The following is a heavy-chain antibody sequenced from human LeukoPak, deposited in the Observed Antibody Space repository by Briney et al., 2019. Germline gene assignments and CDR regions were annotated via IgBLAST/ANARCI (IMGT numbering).Heavy chain of an antibody. Sequence: GGSLRLSCAASGFTFSSYAMSWVRQAPGKGLEWVSAISGSGGSTYYADSVKGRFTISRDNSKNTLYLQMNSLRAEGTAVYYCAKAGDYGDFNWFDPWGQGTLVTVSS. J-gene: IGHJ5*02. CDR1: GFTFSSYA. V-gene: IGHV3-23*01. D-gene: IGHD4-17*01. CDR2: ISGSGGST. CDR3: AKAGDYGDFNWFDP.